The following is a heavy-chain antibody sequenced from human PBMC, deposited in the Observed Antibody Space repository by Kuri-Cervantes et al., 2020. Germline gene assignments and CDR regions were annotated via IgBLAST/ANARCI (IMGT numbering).Heavy chain of an antibody. CDR2: INPNSGGT. CDR3: ARDLSGSGWRGENFDH. Sequence: ASVKVSCKASGYTFTGYYMHWVRQAPGQGLEWMGWINPNSGGTNYAQKFQGRVTMTRDTSSSTACMELSSLRSDDTALYYCARDLSGSGWRGENFDHWGQGTLVTVSS. D-gene: IGHD6-19*01. CDR1: GYTFTGYY. V-gene: IGHV1-2*02. J-gene: IGHJ4*02.